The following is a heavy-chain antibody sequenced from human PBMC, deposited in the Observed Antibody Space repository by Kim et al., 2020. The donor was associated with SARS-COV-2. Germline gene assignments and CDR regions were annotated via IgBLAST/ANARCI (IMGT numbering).Heavy chain of an antibody. CDR1: GGSFSGYY. Sequence: SETLSLTCAVYGGSFSGYYWSWIRQPPGKGLEWIGEINHSGSTNYNPSLKSRVTISVDTSKNQFSLKLSSVTAADTAVYYCARGARGVGAHRPGYFDLWGRGTLVTVSS. D-gene: IGHD2-15*01. CDR2: INHSGST. V-gene: IGHV4-34*01. CDR3: ARGARGVGAHRPGYFDL. J-gene: IGHJ2*01.